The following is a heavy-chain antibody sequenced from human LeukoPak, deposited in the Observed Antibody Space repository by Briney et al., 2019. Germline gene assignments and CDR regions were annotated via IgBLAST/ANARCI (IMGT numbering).Heavy chain of an antibody. J-gene: IGHJ4*02. CDR1: GFTVSANY. Sequence: GGSLRLSCAASGFTVSANYMSWVRQAPGKGLEWVSVIYSGGNTYYADSVKGRFAISRDNSRNSLYLQMNSLRVEDTAVYYCASNSPSYYYDSRLPFDYWGQGTLVSVSS. CDR3: ASNSPSYYYDSRLPFDY. D-gene: IGHD3-22*01. V-gene: IGHV3-66*01. CDR2: IYSGGNT.